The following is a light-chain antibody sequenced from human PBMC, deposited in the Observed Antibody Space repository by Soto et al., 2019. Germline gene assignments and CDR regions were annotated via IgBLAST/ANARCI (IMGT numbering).Light chain of an antibody. V-gene: IGKV1-5*03. CDR1: QSISSW. CDR2: KAS. J-gene: IGKJ1*01. Sequence: DIQMTQSPSTLSASVGDRVTITCRASQSISSWLAWYQKKPGKAPKVLIYKASSLESGVPSRFSGSGFGTEFTLTISSLQPDDFATYYCQQYNSYWWTFGQGTKVEIK. CDR3: QQYNSYWWT.